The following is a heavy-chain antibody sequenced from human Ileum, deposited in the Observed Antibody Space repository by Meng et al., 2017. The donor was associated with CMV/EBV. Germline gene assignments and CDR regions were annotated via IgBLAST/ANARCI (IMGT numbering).Heavy chain of an antibody. J-gene: IGHJ4*02. D-gene: IGHD6-19*01. CDR2: MNPNSGNT. CDR1: GYTFTSYD. V-gene: IGHV1-8*03. CDR3: ARGPAVAGNGFDY. Sequence: ASVKVSCKASGYTFTSYDINWVRQATGQGLEWMGWMNPNSGNTGYAQKFQGRVTITRNTSISTAYIELSSLRSEDTAVYYCARGPAVAGNGFDYWGQGTLVTVSS.